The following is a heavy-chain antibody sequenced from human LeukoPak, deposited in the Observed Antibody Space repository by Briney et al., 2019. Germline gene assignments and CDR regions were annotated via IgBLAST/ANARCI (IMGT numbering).Heavy chain of an antibody. V-gene: IGHV4-30-4*01. CDR3: ARPYYYDSRIDP. Sequence: SETLSLTCAVSGGSSSSGDYYWSWIRQPAGKGLEWSAYMYYSGSTYYNPSLKSRVTMSADTSKNQLSLKRSSVTAADTAVYYCARPYYYDSRIDPWGQGILVTVSS. CDR2: MYYSGST. J-gene: IGHJ5*02. D-gene: IGHD3-22*01. CDR1: GGSSSSGDYY.